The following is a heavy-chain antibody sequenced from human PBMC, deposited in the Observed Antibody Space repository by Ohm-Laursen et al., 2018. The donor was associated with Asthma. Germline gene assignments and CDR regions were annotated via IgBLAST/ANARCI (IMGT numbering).Heavy chain of an antibody. CDR2: ISGLGYTI. D-gene: IGHD6-19*01. CDR3: ARIGSFSAGIYFDS. CDR1: GFTFSSYA. V-gene: IGHV3-11*01. J-gene: IGHJ4*02. Sequence: SLRLSCAASGFTFSSYAMHWIRQAPGKGLEWVSHISGLGYTIHSADSVKGRFTISRDNANNSLHLQMNSLRAEDTAVYYCARIGSFSAGIYFDSWGQGTLVTVSS.